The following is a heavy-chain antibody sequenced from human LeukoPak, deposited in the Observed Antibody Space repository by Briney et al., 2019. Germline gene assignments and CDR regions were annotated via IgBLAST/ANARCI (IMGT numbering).Heavy chain of an antibody. Sequence: TLSLTCTVSGGSISSGGYYWSWIRQHPGTGLEWIGYIYYSGSTYYNPSLKSRVTISVDTSKNQFSLKLSSVTAADTAVYYCARGLTNYDILTGYVRNCYFDYWGQGTLVTVSS. J-gene: IGHJ4*02. CDR3: ARGLTNYDILTGYVRNCYFDY. D-gene: IGHD3-9*01. CDR1: GGSISSGGYY. V-gene: IGHV4-31*03. CDR2: IYYSGST.